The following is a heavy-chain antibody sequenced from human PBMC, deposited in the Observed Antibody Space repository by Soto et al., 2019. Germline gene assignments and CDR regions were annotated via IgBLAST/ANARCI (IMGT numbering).Heavy chain of an antibody. J-gene: IGHJ4*02. Sequence: SETLSLTCTVSGGSISSGNYYWSWIRQPPGKGLEWIGEINHSGSTNYNPSLKSRVTISVDTSKNQFSLKLSSVTAADTAVYYCARVEFYGSGSYYFDYWGQGTLVTVSS. D-gene: IGHD3-10*01. CDR3: ARVEFYGSGSYYFDY. CDR2: INHSGST. V-gene: IGHV4-39*07. CDR1: GGSISSGNYY.